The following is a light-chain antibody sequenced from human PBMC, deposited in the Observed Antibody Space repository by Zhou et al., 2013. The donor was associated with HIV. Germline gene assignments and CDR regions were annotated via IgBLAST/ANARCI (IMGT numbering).Light chain of an antibody. V-gene: IGKV3-20*01. CDR2: VAS. J-gene: IGKJ5*01. Sequence: DIVLTQSPGTLSLSPGQRVTLPCRASRNVYNNYLAWYQQKPGQAPRLLINVASSRATGIPDRFSGSGSGTDFTLTINRLEPEDFAVYYCQQYGSLPITFGQGTRLEIK. CDR1: RNVYNNY. CDR3: QQYGSLPIT.